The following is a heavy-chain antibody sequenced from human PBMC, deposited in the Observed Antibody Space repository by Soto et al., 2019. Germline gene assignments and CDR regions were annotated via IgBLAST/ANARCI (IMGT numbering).Heavy chain of an antibody. Sequence: SETLSLTCTVSGGSISSGGYYWSWFRQHPGKGLEWIGYIYYSGSTYYNPSLKSRVTISVDTSKNQFSLKLSSVTAADTAVYYCASSYGVWFDPWGQGPLVTVSS. V-gene: IGHV4-31*03. D-gene: IGHD4-17*01. CDR3: ASSYGVWFDP. CDR2: IYYSGST. CDR1: GGSISSGGYY. J-gene: IGHJ5*02.